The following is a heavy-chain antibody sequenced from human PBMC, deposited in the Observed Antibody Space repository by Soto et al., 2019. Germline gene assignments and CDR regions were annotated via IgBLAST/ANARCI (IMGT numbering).Heavy chain of an antibody. CDR2: FHPEDGKT. CDR3: ADTTGSHLTYNALDV. CDR1: GYTLNEVS. Sequence: ASVKVSCKVSGYTLNEVSVHWVRQAPGKGLEWMGGFHPEDGKTIYARKFQGRVTLTEDTSTDIAYMELSSLRSEDTAVYYCADTTGSHLTYNALDVWGQGTTVTVSS. J-gene: IGHJ6*02. D-gene: IGHD1-26*01. V-gene: IGHV1-24*01.